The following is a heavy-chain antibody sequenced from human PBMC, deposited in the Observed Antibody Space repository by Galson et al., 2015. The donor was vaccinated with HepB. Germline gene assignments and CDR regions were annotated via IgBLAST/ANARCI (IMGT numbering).Heavy chain of an antibody. Sequence: SLRLSCAASGFTFGDYTMNWVRQAPGKGLEWISYISSSRSTLYYADSVKGRFTISRDNAKKSLYLQMNSLRDEDTAVYYCAFRGTSGRVYWGRGALVTVSS. V-gene: IGHV3-48*02. J-gene: IGHJ4*02. D-gene: IGHD3-10*01. CDR3: AFRGTSGRVY. CDR2: ISSSRSTL. CDR1: GFTFGDYT.